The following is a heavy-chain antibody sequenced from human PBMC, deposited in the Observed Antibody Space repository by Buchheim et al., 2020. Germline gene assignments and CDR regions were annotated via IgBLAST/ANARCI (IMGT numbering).Heavy chain of an antibody. D-gene: IGHD6-6*01. CDR2: IYYSGST. CDR1: GGSISSYY. CDR3: AREDSSSSGIDY. V-gene: IGHV4-59*01. J-gene: IGHJ4*02. Sequence: QVQLQESGPGLVKPSETLSLTCTVSGGSISSYYWSWIRQPPGKGLEWNGYIYYSGSTNYNPSLKSRVTISVDTSKNQFSLKLSSVTAADTAVYYCAREDSSSSGIDYWGQGTL.